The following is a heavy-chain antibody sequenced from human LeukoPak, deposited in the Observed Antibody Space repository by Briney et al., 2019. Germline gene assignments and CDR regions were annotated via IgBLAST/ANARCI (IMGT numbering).Heavy chain of an antibody. CDR2: ISSSSSYI. J-gene: IGHJ6*02. CDR1: GFTFSSYS. D-gene: IGHD2-2*01. CDR3: ARDGGYCSSTSCSESGYGMDV. V-gene: IGHV3-21*01. Sequence: GGSLRLSCAASGFTFSSYSMNWVRQAPGKGLEWVSSISSSSSYIYYADSVKGRFTISRDNAKNSLYLQMNSLRAEGTAVYYCARDGGYCSSTSCSESGYGMDVWGQGTTVTVSS.